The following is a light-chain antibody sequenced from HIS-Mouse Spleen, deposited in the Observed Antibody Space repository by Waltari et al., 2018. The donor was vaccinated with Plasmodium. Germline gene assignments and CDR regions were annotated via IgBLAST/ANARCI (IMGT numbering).Light chain of an antibody. CDR1: SSDVGGYNH. Sequence: SAVTQPPSASGSTGQSVTIACTGTSSDVGGYNHVSWDQQHPGKAPKLMIYEVSKRPSGVPDRFSGSKSGNTASLTVSGLQAEDEADYYCSSYAGSNNLVFGGGTKLTVL. J-gene: IGLJ2*01. CDR2: EVS. CDR3: SSYAGSNNLV. V-gene: IGLV2-8*01.